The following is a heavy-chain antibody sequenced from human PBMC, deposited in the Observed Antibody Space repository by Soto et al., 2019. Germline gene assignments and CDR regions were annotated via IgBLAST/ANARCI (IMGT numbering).Heavy chain of an antibody. J-gene: IGHJ4*02. D-gene: IGHD5-12*01. CDR1: GFPFSSYA. V-gene: IGHV3-23*01. CDR3: AKDVSVVSFRLRLIYYFDY. CDR2: ISGSGGST. Sequence: GGPLRLSCAASGFPFSSYAMSWVRQAQGKGLEWVSAISGSGGSTYYADSVKGRFTISRDNSKNTLYLQMNSLRAEDTAVYYCAKDVSVVSFRLRLIYYFDYWGQGTLVTVSS.